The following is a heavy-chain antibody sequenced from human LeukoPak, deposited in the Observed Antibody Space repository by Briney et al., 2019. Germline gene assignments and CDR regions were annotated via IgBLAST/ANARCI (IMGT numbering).Heavy chain of an antibody. J-gene: IGHJ3*01. CDR2: MKGDGSEI. D-gene: IGHD3-16*01. V-gene: IGHV3-7*01. CDR1: GFTFSTYW. CDR3: ARPAYTAAYDL. Sequence: GGSLRLSCAASGFTFSTYWMTWVRQAPGKGLEWVANMKGDGSEIHYVDSVKGRFTISIDNAKNSLYLQMNYLRAEDTAVYYCARPAYTAAYDLWGQGTMVTVSS.